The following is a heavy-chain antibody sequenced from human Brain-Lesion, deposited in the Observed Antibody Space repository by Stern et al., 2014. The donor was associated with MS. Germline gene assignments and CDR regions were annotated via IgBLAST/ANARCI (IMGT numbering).Heavy chain of an antibody. CDR2: VNNDGRRT. CDR3: ARGERWFDS. Sequence: EVQLVESGGGLVQPGGSLRLSCAASGFTFSNYGMHWVSQAPGKGLVWVSRVNNDGRRTSYADSVKGRFTMSRDNAKNTLYLQMNSLRVEDTAIYYCARGERWFDSWGQGTLVTVSS. CDR1: GFTFSNYG. V-gene: IGHV3-74*02. D-gene: IGHD3-10*01. J-gene: IGHJ5*01.